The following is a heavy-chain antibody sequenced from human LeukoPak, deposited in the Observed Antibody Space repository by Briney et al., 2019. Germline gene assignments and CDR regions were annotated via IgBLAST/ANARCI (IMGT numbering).Heavy chain of an antibody. D-gene: IGHD3-22*01. J-gene: IGHJ2*01. CDR2: IYHSGST. CDR1: GGSISSGGYS. V-gene: IGHV4-30-2*01. CDR3: ARATMIVGQNWYFDL. Sequence: SETLSLTCAVSGGSISSGGYSWSWIRQPPGKGLEWIGYIYHSGSTYYNPSLKSRVTLSVDTSKNQFSLKLSSVTAADTAVYYCARATMIVGQNWYFDLWGRGTLVTVSS.